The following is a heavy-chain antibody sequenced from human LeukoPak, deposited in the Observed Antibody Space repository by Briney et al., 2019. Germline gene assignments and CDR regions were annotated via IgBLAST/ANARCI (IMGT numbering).Heavy chain of an antibody. CDR2: ISADGSDT. CDR1: GFTFRNSW. V-gene: IGHV3-74*01. J-gene: IGHJ4*02. Sequence: GGSLRLSCAASGFTFRNSWMHWLRRAPGKGLVWVSRISADGSDTIYADSVQGRFTISRDNAKNTLFLQMNSLRAEDTAVYYCARDRGSSGPTTTDYWGQGTLVTVSS. CDR3: ARDRGSSGPTTTDY. D-gene: IGHD6-19*01.